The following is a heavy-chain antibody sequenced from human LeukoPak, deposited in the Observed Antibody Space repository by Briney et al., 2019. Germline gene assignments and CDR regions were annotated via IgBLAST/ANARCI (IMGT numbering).Heavy chain of an antibody. Sequence: GGSLRLSCAASGFTFSSYAMSWVRQAPGKGLELVSAISGSGGSTYYADSVKGRFTISRDNSKNTLYLQMNSLRAEDTAVYYCAESLGVRDYYYDSSGYYYSDYWGQGTLVTVSS. D-gene: IGHD3-22*01. CDR1: GFTFSSYA. CDR3: AESLGVRDYYYDSSGYYYSDY. CDR2: ISGSGGST. J-gene: IGHJ4*02. V-gene: IGHV3-23*01.